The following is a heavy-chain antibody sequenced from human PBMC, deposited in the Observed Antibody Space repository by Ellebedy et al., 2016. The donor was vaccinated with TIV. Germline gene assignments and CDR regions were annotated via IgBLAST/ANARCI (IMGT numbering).Heavy chain of an antibody. J-gene: IGHJ4*02. D-gene: IGHD3-22*01. V-gene: IGHV1-2*02. CDR3: ARGHSRFSGYCYY. CDR2: INPNSGGT. CDR1: GYTFTGYY. Sequence: ASVKVSXXASGYTFTGYYMHWVRQAPGQGLEWMGWINPNSGGTNYAQKFQGRVTMTRNTSISTAYMELSSLRSEDTAVYYCARGHSRFSGYCYYWGQGTLVTVSS.